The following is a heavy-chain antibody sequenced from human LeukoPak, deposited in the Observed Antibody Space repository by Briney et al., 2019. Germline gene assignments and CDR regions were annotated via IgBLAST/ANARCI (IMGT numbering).Heavy chain of an antibody. CDR1: GFTFSSYG. J-gene: IGHJ6*03. Sequence: PGGSLRLSCAASGFTFSSYGMSWVRQAPGKGLEWVSAISGSGGSTYYADSVKGRFTISRDNSKNTLYLQMNSLRAEDTAVYYCARVGYSSSWYRYYYYYYMDVWGKGTTVTISS. CDR2: ISGSGGST. CDR3: ARVGYSSSWYRYYYYYYMDV. D-gene: IGHD6-13*01. V-gene: IGHV3-23*01.